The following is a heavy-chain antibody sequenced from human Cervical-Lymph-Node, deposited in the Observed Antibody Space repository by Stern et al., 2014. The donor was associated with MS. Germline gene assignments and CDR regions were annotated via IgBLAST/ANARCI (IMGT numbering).Heavy chain of an antibody. J-gene: IGHJ4*02. D-gene: IGHD4-23*01. CDR2: IYYRGNT. V-gene: IGHV4-59*11. CDR3: ARVAYGYGGKGILDN. CDR1: GGSLTNHY. Sequence: QVQLQESGPGLVKPSETLSLTCSVSGGSLTNHYWTLVRQPPGKGLACIGYIYYRGNTNYNTSLTSRVSMSVDTVKNHFYLNLSSVTAADTAVYYCARVAYGYGGKGILDNWGQGTLVSVSS.